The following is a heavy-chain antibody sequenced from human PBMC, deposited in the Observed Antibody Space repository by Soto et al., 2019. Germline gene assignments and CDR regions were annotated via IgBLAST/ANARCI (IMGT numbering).Heavy chain of an antibody. Sequence: GGSLRLSCAASGFTFSSYGMHWVRQAPGKGLEWVAVIWYDGSKKYYGDSVKGRFTISRDNSKNTLYLQMNSLRAEDTAVYYCARDQTHYDILTGYYIYYYYAMDVWGQGTTVTVS. J-gene: IGHJ6*02. CDR1: GFTFSSYG. D-gene: IGHD3-9*01. V-gene: IGHV3-33*01. CDR3: ARDQTHYDILTGYYIYYYYAMDV. CDR2: IWYDGSKK.